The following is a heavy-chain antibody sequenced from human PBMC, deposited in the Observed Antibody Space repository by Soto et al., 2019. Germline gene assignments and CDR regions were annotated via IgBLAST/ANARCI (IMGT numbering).Heavy chain of an antibody. J-gene: IGHJ5*02. D-gene: IGHD3-22*01. CDR3: ARWRGDSSGPEGPRWFDP. V-gene: IGHV4-59*01. Sequence: PSETLSLTCTVCGGSISSYYWSWIRQPPGKGLEWIGYIYYSGSTNYNPSLKSRVTISVDTSKNQFSLKLSSVTAADTAVYYCARWRGDSSGPEGPRWFDPWGQGTLVTVSS. CDR2: IYYSGST. CDR1: GGSISSYY.